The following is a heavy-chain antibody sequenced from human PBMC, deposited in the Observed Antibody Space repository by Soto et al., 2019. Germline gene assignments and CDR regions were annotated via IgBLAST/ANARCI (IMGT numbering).Heavy chain of an antibody. V-gene: IGHV5-10-1*01. Sequence: GESLKISCKGSGDSFISYWISWVRQMPGKGLEWMGRIDPSDSYTNYSPSFQGHVTISADKSISTAYLQWSSLKASDTAMYYCARLLLSRVDFDPWGQGTLVTVSS. D-gene: IGHD3-16*02. J-gene: IGHJ5*02. CDR2: IDPSDSYT. CDR3: ARLLLSRVDFDP. CDR1: GDSFISYW.